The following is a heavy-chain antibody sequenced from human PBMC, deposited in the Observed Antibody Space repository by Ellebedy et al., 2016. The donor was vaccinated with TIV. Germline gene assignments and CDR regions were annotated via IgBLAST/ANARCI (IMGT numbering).Heavy chain of an antibody. CDR2: IPSSGSAI. J-gene: IGHJ6*03. V-gene: IGHV3-48*03. D-gene: IGHD2/OR15-2a*01. CDR1: GFTFHNYA. Sequence: GGSLRLSXAASGFTFHNYAMNWVRQAPGKGLEWLSYIPSSGSAIFYADSVKGRFTISRDNSKNTLDLQMNSLRVEDTAVYYCARDRIGAYYYMDVWGKGTTITVSS. CDR3: ARDRIGAYYYMDV.